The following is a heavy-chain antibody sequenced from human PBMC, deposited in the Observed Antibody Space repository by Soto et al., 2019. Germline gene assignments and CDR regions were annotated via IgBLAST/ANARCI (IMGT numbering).Heavy chain of an antibody. J-gene: IGHJ5*02. CDR2: ISGSGGSA. CDR3: AKDRSVDTRDWFDP. CDR1: GFTFATYA. V-gene: IGHV3-23*01. Sequence: SGGSLRLSCAASGFTFATYAMSWVRQAPGKGLEWVSSISGSGGSAYYADSVKGRFTISRDNSKNTLYLQMDSLRADDTAVYYCAKDRSVDTRDWFDPWGQGTLVTVSS. D-gene: IGHD5-18*01.